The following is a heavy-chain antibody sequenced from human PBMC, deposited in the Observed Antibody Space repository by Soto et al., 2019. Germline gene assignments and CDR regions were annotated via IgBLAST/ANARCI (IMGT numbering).Heavy chain of an antibody. Sequence: ASVKVSCKASGYTFTNYDINWVRQAPGQGLEWMGWISAYNGDTNYAQKLQGRVTMTTDTSTSTAYMELRSLRSDDTAVYYCARSGLPDPVVVVGHTPFDPWGQGTLVTVSP. CDR2: ISAYNGDT. CDR3: ARSGLPDPVVVVGHTPFDP. V-gene: IGHV1-18*01. J-gene: IGHJ5*02. CDR1: GYTFTNYD. D-gene: IGHD2-15*01.